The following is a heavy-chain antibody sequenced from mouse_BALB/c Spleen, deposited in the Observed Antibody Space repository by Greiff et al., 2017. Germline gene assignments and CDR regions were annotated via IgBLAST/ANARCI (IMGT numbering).Heavy chain of an antibody. CDR3: ATEEGFAY. V-gene: IGHV1-20*02. Sequence: VQLKQSGPELVKPGASVKISCKASGYSFTGYFMNWVMQSHGKSLEWIGRINPYNGDTFYNQKFKGKATLTVDKSSSTAHMELRSLASEDSAVYYCATEEGFAYWGQGTLVTVSA. CDR2: INPYNGDT. CDR1: GYSFTGYF. J-gene: IGHJ3*01.